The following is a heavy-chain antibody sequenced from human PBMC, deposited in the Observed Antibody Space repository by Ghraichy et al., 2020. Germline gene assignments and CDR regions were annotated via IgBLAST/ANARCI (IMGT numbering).Heavy chain of an antibody. CDR2: IIPIFGTA. D-gene: IGHD4-17*01. CDR1: GGTFSSYA. V-gene: IGHV1-69*13. J-gene: IGHJ4*02. Sequence: SVKVSCKASGGTFSSYAISWVRQAPGQGLEWMGGIIPIFGTANYAQKFQGRVTITADESTSTAYMELSSLRSEDTAVYYCAREGGRTVTSLFDYWGQGTLVTVSS. CDR3: AREGGRTVTSLFDY.